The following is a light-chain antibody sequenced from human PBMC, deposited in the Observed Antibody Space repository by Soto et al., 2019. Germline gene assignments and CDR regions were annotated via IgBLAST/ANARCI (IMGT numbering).Light chain of an antibody. J-gene: IGKJ4*01. CDR1: QSVSSSY. Sequence: EIVLTQSTGTLSLSPGERATLSCRASQSVSSSYLAWYQQKPGQAPRLLIYGASSRATGIPDRFSGSGSGTDFTLTISRLEPEDFAVYYWQQYGSSGLTFGGGTKVEIK. CDR3: QQYGSSGLT. V-gene: IGKV3-20*01. CDR2: GAS.